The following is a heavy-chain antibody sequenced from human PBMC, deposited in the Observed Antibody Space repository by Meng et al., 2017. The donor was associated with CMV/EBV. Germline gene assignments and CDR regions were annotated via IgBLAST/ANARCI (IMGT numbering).Heavy chain of an antibody. Sequence: RLSCAASGFTSSSYAMSWVRQAPGKGLEWVASISGAGINTYYADFVKGRFTISRDNSQDTLYLQLNSLGADDTALYYCAKDQRIWGVGGQGTLVTVSS. J-gene: IGHJ4*02. V-gene: IGHV3-23*01. D-gene: IGHD3-10*01. CDR1: GFTSSSYA. CDR2: ISGAGINT. CDR3: AKDQRIWGV.